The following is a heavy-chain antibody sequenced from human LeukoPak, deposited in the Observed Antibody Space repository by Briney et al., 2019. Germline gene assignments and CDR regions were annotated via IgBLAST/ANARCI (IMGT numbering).Heavy chain of an antibody. D-gene: IGHD6-19*01. CDR3: AKGAGPPWFDP. V-gene: IGHV4-59*08. J-gene: IGHJ5*02. CDR1: GGSISSYY. Sequence: PSETLSLTCTVSGGSISSYYWNWIRQPPGKGLEWIGYISYSGSTNYNPSLKSRATISVDTSRNQFSMNLNSVTAADTAVYYCAKGAGPPWFDPWGQGTLVTVSS. CDR2: ISYSGST.